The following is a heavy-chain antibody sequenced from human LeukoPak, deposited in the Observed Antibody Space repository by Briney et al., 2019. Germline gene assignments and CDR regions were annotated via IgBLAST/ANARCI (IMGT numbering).Heavy chain of an antibody. CDR3: ARLYCSGGLCYLFDY. CDR2: ISYSGST. J-gene: IGHJ4*02. Sequence: PAETLSLTCIVSGVSVSSSCNYWVRIRQPPGKGLEWLGSISYSGSTSYNPSLKSRVTISIDTYKNQFSLNLISVTAADTAVYYCARLYCSGGLCYLFDYWGQGTLVTVSS. V-gene: IGHV4-39*01. D-gene: IGHD2-15*01. CDR1: GVSVSSSCNY.